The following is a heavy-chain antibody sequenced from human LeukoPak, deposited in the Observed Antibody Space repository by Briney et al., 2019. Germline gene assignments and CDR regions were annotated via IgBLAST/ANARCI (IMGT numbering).Heavy chain of an antibody. D-gene: IGHD3-10*01. V-gene: IGHV3-48*01. CDR2: ISSSSSTI. CDR3: ARVLSPPY. CDR1: VFTFRTYS. Sequence: LSGGSLRLSCAASVFTFRTYSMNWVRQAPGKGLEWVSYISSSSSTIYYADSVKGRFTISRDNAKNSLYLQMNSLRADDTAVYYCARVLSPPYWGQGTLVTVSS. J-gene: IGHJ4*02.